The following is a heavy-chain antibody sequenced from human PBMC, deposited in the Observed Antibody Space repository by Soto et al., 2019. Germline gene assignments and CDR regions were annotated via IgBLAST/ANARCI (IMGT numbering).Heavy chain of an antibody. CDR1: GGSLIGFY. V-gene: IGHV4-59*01. J-gene: IGHJ3*01. CDR2: IFYAGTT. Sequence: SETLSLTCTVSGGSLIGFYWSWMRQPPGKGLEWIGYIFYAGTTLYTPSLKSRVTISVDTSKNQFSLKLSSVTAADAAVYSCATHDRSAKLKNDMGHWGQGTMVNVSS. CDR3: ATHDRSAKLKNDMGH. D-gene: IGHD3-22*01.